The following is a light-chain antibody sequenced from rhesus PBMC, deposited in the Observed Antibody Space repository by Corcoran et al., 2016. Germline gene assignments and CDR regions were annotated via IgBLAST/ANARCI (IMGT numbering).Light chain of an antibody. CDR1: SSDIGSYNY. CDR3: CSYDASDIYV. Sequence: QSAPIQSPSVSGSLGQSVTISCTGTSSDIGSYNYVSWYRQKPGTTTTLMMYKVNRRPSGISDRFSGSKSANTAFLTISGLQAEDEADYYCCSYDASDIYVFGGGSRLTVL. J-gene: IGLJ1*01. CDR2: KVN. V-gene: IGLV2-11*01.